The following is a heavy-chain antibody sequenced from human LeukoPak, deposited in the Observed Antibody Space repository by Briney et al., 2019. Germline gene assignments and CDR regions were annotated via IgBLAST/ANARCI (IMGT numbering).Heavy chain of an antibody. Sequence: ASVKVSCKASGGTFSSYAISWVRQAPGQGLEWMGWINPNTGGTNYAQKLQGWVTMTRDTSISTAYMELSRLTSDDTAVYYCARGRATVTTLSGMDVWGQGTTVTVSS. CDR3: ARGRATVTTLSGMDV. CDR2: INPNTGGT. J-gene: IGHJ6*02. D-gene: IGHD4-17*01. V-gene: IGHV1-2*04. CDR1: GGTFSSYA.